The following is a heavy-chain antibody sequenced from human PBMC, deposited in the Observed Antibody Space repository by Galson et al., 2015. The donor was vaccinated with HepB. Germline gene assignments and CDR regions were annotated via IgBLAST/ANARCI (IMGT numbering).Heavy chain of an antibody. Sequence: SLRLSCAASGFTFSSYGMSWVRQAPGKGLEWVSTISDSGGNTYYADSVKGRLTISRDNSKNTLYLQMNSLRDEDTAVYYCAKFYGADLLWFGELWDWGQGPLVTVSS. CDR2: ISDSGGNT. J-gene: IGHJ4*02. V-gene: IGHV3-23*01. D-gene: IGHD3-10*01. CDR3: AKFYGADLLWFGELWD. CDR1: GFTFSSYG.